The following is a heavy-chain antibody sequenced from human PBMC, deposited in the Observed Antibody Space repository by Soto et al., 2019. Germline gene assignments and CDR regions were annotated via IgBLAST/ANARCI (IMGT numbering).Heavy chain of an antibody. CDR2: IYYTGFT. J-gene: IGHJ6*02. CDR1: GGSVSAHW. Sequence: SETLSLTCTVSGGSVSAHWWSWIRQPPGKGLEWIGYIYYTGFTNYNPSLKSRVTISLDASKNQFSLRLSSVTAADTAVYYCARGAIHYYDSSGYYYYYGMDVWGQGTTVTVSS. CDR3: ARGAIHYYDSSGYYYYYGMDV. D-gene: IGHD3-22*01. V-gene: IGHV4-59*02.